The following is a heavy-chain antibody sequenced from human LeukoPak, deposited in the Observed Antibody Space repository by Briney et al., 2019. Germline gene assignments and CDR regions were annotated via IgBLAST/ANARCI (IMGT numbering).Heavy chain of an antibody. Sequence: PGGSLRLSCAASGFTFSSYSMNWVRQAPGKGLEWVSSISSSSSCIYYADSVKGRFTISRDNAKNSLYLQMNSLRAEDTAVYYCARDYSSGWYAFDYWGQGTLVTVSS. J-gene: IGHJ4*02. D-gene: IGHD6-19*01. CDR1: GFTFSSYS. CDR2: ISSSSSCI. CDR3: ARDYSSGWYAFDY. V-gene: IGHV3-21*01.